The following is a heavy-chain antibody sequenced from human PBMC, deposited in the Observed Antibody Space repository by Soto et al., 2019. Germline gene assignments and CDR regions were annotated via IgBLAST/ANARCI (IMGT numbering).Heavy chain of an antibody. CDR2: IWYDGSNK. J-gene: IGHJ6*02. V-gene: IGHV3-33*01. CDR1: GFTFSSYG. CDR3: ASWGDDDYYYGMDV. D-gene: IGHD2-21*02. Sequence: QVQLVESGGGVVQPGRSLRLSCAASGFTFSSYGMHWVRQAPGKGLEWVAVIWYDGSNKYYADSVKGRFTISRDNSKNTLYLQMNSLRAEDTAVYYCASWGDDDYYYGMDVWGQGTTVTVSS.